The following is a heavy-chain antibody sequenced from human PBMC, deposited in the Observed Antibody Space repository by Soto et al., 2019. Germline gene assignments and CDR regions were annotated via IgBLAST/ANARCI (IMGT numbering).Heavy chain of an antibody. CDR1: GYTFTSYY. J-gene: IGHJ5*02. CDR2: INPSGGST. Sequence: GASVKVSCKASGYTFTSYYMHWVRQAPGQGLEWMGIINPSGGSTSYAQKFQGRVTMTRDTSTSTVYMELSSLRSEDTAVYYCARGRSTAEDRHQGVLNWFDPWGQGTLVTVSS. CDR3: ARGRSTAEDRHQGVLNWFDP. D-gene: IGHD2-2*01. V-gene: IGHV1-46*01.